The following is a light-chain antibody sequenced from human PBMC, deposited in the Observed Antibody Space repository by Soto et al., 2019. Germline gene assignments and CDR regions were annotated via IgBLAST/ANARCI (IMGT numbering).Light chain of an antibody. CDR1: NRDVGGYKY. CDR2: GVS. V-gene: IGLV2-14*03. J-gene: IGLJ3*02. Sequence: QSALTQPASVSGSPGQSIAISCTGSNRDVGGYKYVSWYQQHPGKAPKLLIFGVSNRPSGVSNRFSGSKYGNTASLTISGLQAEDEGDYYCSSYKGSSTVFGGGTKLTVL. CDR3: SSYKGSSTV.